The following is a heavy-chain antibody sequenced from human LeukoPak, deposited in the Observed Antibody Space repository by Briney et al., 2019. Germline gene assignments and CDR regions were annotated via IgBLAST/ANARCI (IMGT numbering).Heavy chain of an antibody. CDR2: IRYDGSNK. CDR3: AKIGGTYYYGSGSSQFDY. D-gene: IGHD3-10*01. J-gene: IGHJ4*02. CDR1: GFTFSSYG. V-gene: IGHV3-30*02. Sequence: GGSLRLSCAASGFTFSSYGMHWVRQAPGKGLEWVAFIRYDGSNKYYTDSVKGRFTISRDNSKNTLYLQMNSLRAEDTAVYYCAKIGGTYYYGSGSSQFDYWGQGTLVTVSS.